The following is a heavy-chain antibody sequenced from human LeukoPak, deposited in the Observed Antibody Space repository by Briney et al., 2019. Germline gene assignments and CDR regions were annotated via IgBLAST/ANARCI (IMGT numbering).Heavy chain of an antibody. V-gene: IGHV3-49*04. CDR2: IRSKAYGGTT. J-gene: IGHJ4*02. D-gene: IGHD3-22*01. CDR1: GFTFGDYA. CDR3: TRGNYDTSGYYLPSGY. Sequence: GGSLRLSCTASGFTFGDYALTWVRQAPGKGLEWVGFIRSKAYGGTTEYAASVKGRFTISRDDSKSIAYLQLNSLKTEDSAVYYCTRGNYDTSGYYLPSGYWGQGTLVTVFS.